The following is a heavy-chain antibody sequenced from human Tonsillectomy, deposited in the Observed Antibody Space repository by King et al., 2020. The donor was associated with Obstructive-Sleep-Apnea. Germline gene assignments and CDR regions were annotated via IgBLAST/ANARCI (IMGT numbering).Heavy chain of an antibody. CDR1: GFTFSSYT. Sequence: VQLVESGGGLVTPGVSLRLSCAASGFTFSSYTMNWVRQAPGKGLEWVSSISSSSSYIYCADSVKGRFTISRDNAKNSLYLQMNSLRAEDTAVYYCARGSFGEFSYIDFWGQGTLVTVSS. J-gene: IGHJ4*02. V-gene: IGHV3-21*01. CDR2: ISSSSSYI. CDR3: ARGSFGEFSYIDF. D-gene: IGHD3-10*01.